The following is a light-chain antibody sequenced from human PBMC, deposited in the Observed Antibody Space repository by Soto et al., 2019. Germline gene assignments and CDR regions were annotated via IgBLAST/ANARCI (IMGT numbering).Light chain of an antibody. J-gene: IGKJ5*01. CDR2: ETS. Sequence: EIVLTQSPATLSLSPGERATLSCRASQSVSNYLAWYQQKPGQAPRLLIYETSKRATGIPARFSGSGSGTDFTLTISSLEPEDFAVYHCQQRSKWRTFGQGTRLDMK. CDR1: QSVSNY. V-gene: IGKV3-11*01. CDR3: QQRSKWRT.